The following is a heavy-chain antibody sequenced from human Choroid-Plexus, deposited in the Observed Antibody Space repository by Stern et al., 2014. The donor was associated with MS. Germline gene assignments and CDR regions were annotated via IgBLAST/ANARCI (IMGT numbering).Heavy chain of an antibody. V-gene: IGHV3-30*18. J-gene: IGHJ5*02. CDR2: VSYDGSNK. CDR1: GFTLGSCA. CDR3: AKDLQYLTYFFDH. D-gene: IGHD2/OR15-2a*01. Sequence: VQLVESGGGVVQPGRPLRLSCVASGFTLGSCAMHWVRQAPGKGLEWVAGVSYDGSNKYYADSVKGRFTISRDNSQNTLYMQMSSLRPEDTAVYYCAKDLQYLTYFFDHWGQGSLVTVSS.